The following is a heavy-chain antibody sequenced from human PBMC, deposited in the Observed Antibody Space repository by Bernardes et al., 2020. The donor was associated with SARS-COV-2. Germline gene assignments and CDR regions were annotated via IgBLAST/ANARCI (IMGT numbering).Heavy chain of an antibody. Sequence: GGSLRLSCAASGFTFSTYAMSWVRQAPGKGLEWVSAISGSGDSAQSIFYADSVKGRFTISRDNSMNTLYLQMNSLRDEDTAVYYCARAPLRGVVPAAIRYYYGMDVWGQGTTVTVSS. D-gene: IGHD2-2*01. V-gene: IGHV3-23*01. CDR1: GFTFSTYA. CDR2: ISGSGDSAQSI. CDR3: ARAPLRGVVPAAIRYYYGMDV. J-gene: IGHJ6*02.